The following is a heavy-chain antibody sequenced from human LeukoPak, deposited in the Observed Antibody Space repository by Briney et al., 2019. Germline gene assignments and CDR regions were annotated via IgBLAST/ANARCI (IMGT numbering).Heavy chain of an antibody. J-gene: IGHJ4*02. CDR1: GFTFSNSG. Sequence: GGSLRLSCAASGFTFSNSGMHWVRQAPGKGLEWVAVIWYAVSNKNYADSVRGRFTISRDNSKDTLYLQMNSLRAEDTAVYYCAKGSGTYQFDYWGQGTLVTVSS. CDR2: IWYAVSNK. CDR3: AKGSGTYQFDY. D-gene: IGHD1-26*01. V-gene: IGHV3-30*02.